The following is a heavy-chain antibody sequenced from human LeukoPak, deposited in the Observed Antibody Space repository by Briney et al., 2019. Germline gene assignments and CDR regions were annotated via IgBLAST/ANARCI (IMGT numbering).Heavy chain of an antibody. CDR1: GFSVSSNH. D-gene: IGHD6-13*01. CDR3: ARGIAAAGIVGVFDC. V-gene: IGHV3-66*01. CDR2: IYSSGNT. J-gene: IGHJ4*02. Sequence: GGSLRLSCAASGFSVSSNHMSWVRQAPGKGLEGVSVIYSSGNTHYADSVKGRFTISRDNSKNTLYLQMNSLRAEDTAVYYCARGIAAAGIVGVFDCWGQGTLVTVSS.